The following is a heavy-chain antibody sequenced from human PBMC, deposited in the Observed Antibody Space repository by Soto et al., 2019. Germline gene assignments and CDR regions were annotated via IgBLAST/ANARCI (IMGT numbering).Heavy chain of an antibody. J-gene: IGHJ4*02. CDR2: IYYSGST. D-gene: IGHD3-16*02. Sequence: SETLSLTCTVSGGSVSSGSYYWSWIRQPPGKGLEWIGYIYYSGSTNYNPSLKSRVTISVDTSKNQFSLKLSSVTAADTAVYYCARVARYDYVWGSYRPVTTYWGQGTLVTVSS. CDR1: GGSVSSGSYY. CDR3: ARVARYDYVWGSYRPVTTY. V-gene: IGHV4-61*01.